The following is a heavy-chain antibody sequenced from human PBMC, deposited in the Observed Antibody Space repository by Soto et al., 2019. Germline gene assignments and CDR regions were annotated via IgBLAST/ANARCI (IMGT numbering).Heavy chain of an antibody. Sequence: SETLSLTCTVSGGSISTGRYYWSWIRQSPGKGLEWIGYIYYSGTTNYNPSLKSRVTISVDRSKNQFSLKVSSVTAVDTAVYYCARWVASSRLDYWGQGTLVNVSS. D-gene: IGHD6-13*01. J-gene: IGHJ4*02. V-gene: IGHV4-61*01. CDR3: ARWVASSRLDY. CDR1: GGSISTGRYY. CDR2: IYYSGTT.